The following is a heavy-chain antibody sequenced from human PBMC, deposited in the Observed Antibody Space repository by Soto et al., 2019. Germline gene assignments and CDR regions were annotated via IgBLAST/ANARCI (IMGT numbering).Heavy chain of an antibody. CDR1: GDSISITCYY. CDR2: IHYSGST. Sequence: QLQLQDSGPGLVKPSETLSLTCTVSGDSISITCYYWGWFRQPPGKGLEWIGSIHYSGSTHYNPSLQSRVAISGDASKQQFSVKLRSLTAADTAVYYCASTNDETLYLDYWGHGTLVNVSS. V-gene: IGHV4-39*01. CDR3: ASTNDETLYLDY. J-gene: IGHJ4*01. D-gene: IGHD1-1*01.